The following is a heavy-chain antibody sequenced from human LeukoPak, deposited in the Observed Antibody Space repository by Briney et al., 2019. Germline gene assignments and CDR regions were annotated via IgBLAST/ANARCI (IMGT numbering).Heavy chain of an antibody. D-gene: IGHD2-8*01. CDR3: ARGYYSASRIDY. Sequence: PGGSLRLSCAASGLTFSSFWMHWVRRAPGKGLEWVARINSDGSTTTYADLVKGRLTISRDNAKNTLHLQMNSLRAEDTAVYYCARGYYSASRIDYWGQGALVTISS. J-gene: IGHJ4*02. V-gene: IGHV3-74*01. CDR1: GLTFSSFW. CDR2: INSDGSTT.